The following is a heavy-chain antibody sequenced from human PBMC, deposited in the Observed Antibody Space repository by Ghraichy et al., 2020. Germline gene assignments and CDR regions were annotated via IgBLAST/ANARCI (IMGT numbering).Heavy chain of an antibody. CDR1: GSTFSNYW. V-gene: IGHV3-7*03. CDR3: ARLWFRDLSFDF. D-gene: IGHD3-10*01. Sequence: GGSLRLSCAASGSTFSNYWMSWVRQTPGKGLEWVAHINQGGSDKFSVDSVEGRFTISRDNAKNSLYLQMSSLRVEDTAVYYCARLWFRDLSFDFWGPGTLVTVSS. CDR2: INQGGSDK. J-gene: IGHJ4*02.